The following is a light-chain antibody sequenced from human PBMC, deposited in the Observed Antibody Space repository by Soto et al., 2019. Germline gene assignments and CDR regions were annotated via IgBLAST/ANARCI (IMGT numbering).Light chain of an antibody. CDR1: QDISNY. Sequence: DIQMTQSPSSLSASVGDRVTITCQAGQDISNYLNWYQQKPGQAPKLLIYDTSNLQTGVPSRFSGSGSGTYFTFTIASLRPEDIGTYYCQHLASFGQGTKLGIK. J-gene: IGKJ2*03. CDR3: QHLAS. CDR2: DTS. V-gene: IGKV1-33*01.